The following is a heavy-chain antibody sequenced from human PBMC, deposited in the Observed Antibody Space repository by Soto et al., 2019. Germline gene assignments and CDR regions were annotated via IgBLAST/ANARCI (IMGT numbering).Heavy chain of an antibody. J-gene: IGHJ3*01. Sequence: PGGSLRLSCAASGFTFRSYWTHWVRQSPGKGLVWASRISGDGSSTTYADSVRGRFTISRDNAKNTVYLQMDSLRAEDTAVYYCARSLPGTYGAFDLWGQGTMVTVSS. V-gene: IGHV3-74*01. D-gene: IGHD1-7*01. CDR2: ISGDGSST. CDR1: GFTFRSYW. CDR3: ARSLPGTYGAFDL.